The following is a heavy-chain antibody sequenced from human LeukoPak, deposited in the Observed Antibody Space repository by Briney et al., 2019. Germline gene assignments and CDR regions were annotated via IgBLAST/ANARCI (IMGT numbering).Heavy chain of an antibody. Sequence: PGGSLRLSCAASGLTFDDYAMHWVRQAPGKGLEWVSLSSGDGGSTYYADSVKGRFTISRDNSKNSLYLQMNSLRTEDTALYCCANDIATSSGFDYWGQGTMVTVCS. V-gene: IGHV3-43*02. CDR1: GLTFDDYA. D-gene: IGHD6-19*01. J-gene: IGHJ4*02. CDR2: SSGDGGST. CDR3: ANDIATSSGFDY.